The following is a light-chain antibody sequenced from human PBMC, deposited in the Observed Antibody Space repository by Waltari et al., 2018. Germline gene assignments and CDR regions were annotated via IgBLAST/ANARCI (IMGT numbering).Light chain of an antibody. J-gene: IGKJ1*01. V-gene: IGKV1-5*03. CDR3: QQYNSYSRT. CDR2: NAS. Sequence: DIQMTQSPSTLSASVGDRVTITCRASQSISSWLAWYQQKPGKAPQLLSYNASSLESGVPSRFSGSGSGTEFTLTISSLQPDDFATYYCQQYNSYSRTFGQGTKVEIK. CDR1: QSISSW.